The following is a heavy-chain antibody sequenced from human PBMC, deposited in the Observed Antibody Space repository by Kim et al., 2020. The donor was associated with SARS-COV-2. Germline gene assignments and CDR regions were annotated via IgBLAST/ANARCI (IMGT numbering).Heavy chain of an antibody. V-gene: IGHV3-74*01. Sequence: GGSLRLSCAASGFTFSSFWIHWVRQGPGKGLVWVSGISGDGNNNWYADSVKGRFTISRDNAKNTVYLQMKSLRAEDTAIYFCARDLRSTNADYYFDYWGQGTLVTVSS. J-gene: IGHJ4*02. CDR3: ARDLRSTNADYYFDY. D-gene: IGHD1-1*01. CDR1: GFTFSSFW. CDR2: ISGDGNNN.